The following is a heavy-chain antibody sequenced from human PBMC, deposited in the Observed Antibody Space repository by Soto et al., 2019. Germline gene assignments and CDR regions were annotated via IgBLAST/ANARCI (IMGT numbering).Heavy chain of an antibody. V-gene: IGHV1-3*01. CDR1: GYTFTSYA. Sequence: ASVKVSCKASGYTFTSYAMHWVRQAPGQRLEWMGWINAGNGNTKYSQKLQGRVTMTTDTSTSTAYMELRSLRSDDTAVYYCARSTAMVTVGYFDYWGQGTLVTVSS. J-gene: IGHJ4*02. D-gene: IGHD5-18*01. CDR2: INAGNGNT. CDR3: ARSTAMVTVGYFDY.